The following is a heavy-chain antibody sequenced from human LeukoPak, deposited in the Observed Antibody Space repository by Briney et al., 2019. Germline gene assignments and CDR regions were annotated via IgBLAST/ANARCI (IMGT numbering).Heavy chain of an antibody. CDR1: GYTFTGYY. CDR2: INPNSGGT. CDR3: ARVSRGYSPAGGFDY. Sequence: ASVKVSCRTSGYTFTGYYMHWVRQAPGQGLEWMGWINPNSGGTNYAQTFQGRVTMTRDTSISTVYVELSRLRSDDTAMYYCARVSRGYSPAGGFDYWGQGTLVTVSS. D-gene: IGHD5-18*01. V-gene: IGHV1-2*02. J-gene: IGHJ4*02.